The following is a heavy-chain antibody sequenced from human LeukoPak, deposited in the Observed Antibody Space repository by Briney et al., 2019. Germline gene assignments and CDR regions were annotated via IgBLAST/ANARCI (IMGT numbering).Heavy chain of an antibody. J-gene: IGHJ4*02. V-gene: IGHV1-2*02. Sequence: ASVKVSCKASGYTFTGYYMHWVRQAPGQGLEWMGWINPNSGGTNYAQKFQGRVTMTRYTSISTAYMELSRLRSDDTAVYYCARVPPLYCSSTSCYGGGFDYWGQGTLVTVSS. D-gene: IGHD2-2*01. CDR2: INPNSGGT. CDR1: GYTFTGYY. CDR3: ARVPPLYCSSTSCYGGGFDY.